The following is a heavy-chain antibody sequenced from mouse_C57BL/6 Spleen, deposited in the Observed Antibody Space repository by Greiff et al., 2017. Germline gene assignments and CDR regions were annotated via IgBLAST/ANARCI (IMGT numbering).Heavy chain of an antibody. Sequence: QVHVKQSGAELVKPGASVKLSCKASGYTFTSYWMHWVKQRPGQGLEWIGMIHPNSGSTNYNEKFKSKATLTVDKSSSTAYMQLSSLTSEDSAVYYCASPYSNYDYFDYWGQGTTLTVSS. CDR1: GYTFTSYW. CDR3: ASPYSNYDYFDY. D-gene: IGHD2-5*01. J-gene: IGHJ2*01. V-gene: IGHV1-64*01. CDR2: IHPNSGST.